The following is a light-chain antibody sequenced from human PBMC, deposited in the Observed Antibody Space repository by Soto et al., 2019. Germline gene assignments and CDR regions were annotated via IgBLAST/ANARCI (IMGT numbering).Light chain of an antibody. CDR3: QQLNSYPRWT. CDR1: QGISSY. Sequence: DIQLTQSPSFLSASVGDRVTITCRASQGISSYLAWYQQKPGKAPNLLIYAASTLQSGVPSRFSGSGSGTEFTLTISSLQPEDVATYYCQQLNSYPRWTFGQGTKLEIK. J-gene: IGKJ2*02. V-gene: IGKV1-9*01. CDR2: AAS.